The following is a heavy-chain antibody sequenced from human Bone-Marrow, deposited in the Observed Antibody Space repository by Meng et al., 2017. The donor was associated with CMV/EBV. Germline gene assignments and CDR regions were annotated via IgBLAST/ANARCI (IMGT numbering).Heavy chain of an antibody. CDR2: TNHSGST. CDR1: GGSFSGYY. CDR3: ARAPPRRYKNWFDP. Sequence: VYGGSFSGYYWSWIRQPPGKGLERIGETNHSGSTNYNPSLKSRVTISVDTSKNQFSLKLSSVTAADTAVYYCARAPPRRYKNWFDPWGQGTLVTVSS. V-gene: IGHV4-34*01. J-gene: IGHJ5*02. D-gene: IGHD3-16*02.